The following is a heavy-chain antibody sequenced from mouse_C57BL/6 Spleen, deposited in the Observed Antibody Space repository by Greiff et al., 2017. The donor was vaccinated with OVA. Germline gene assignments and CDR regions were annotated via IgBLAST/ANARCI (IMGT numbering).Heavy chain of an antibody. D-gene: IGHD2-1*01. V-gene: IGHV1-26*01. CDR2: INPTNGGT. CDR1: GYTFTDYY. CDR3: ARRGYYGNSFAY. Sequence: VQLQQSGPELVKPGASVKISCKASGYTFTDYYMNWGKQSHGKSLEWMGVINPTNGGTSYNQKFKGKATLTVDKSSSTAYMELRSLTSEDSAVYYCARRGYYGNSFAYWGQGTLVTVSA. J-gene: IGHJ3*01.